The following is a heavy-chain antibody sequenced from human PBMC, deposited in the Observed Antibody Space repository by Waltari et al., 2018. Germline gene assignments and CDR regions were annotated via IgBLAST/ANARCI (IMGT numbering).Heavy chain of an antibody. CDR2: INPSNGGT. J-gene: IGHJ4*02. Sequence: QVQLVQSGAEVTKPGASVKVSRKASGYTFTDYYLHWVRQAPGQGLEWMGWINPSNGGTSYAQKFEGRVTVTRDTSISTIYMELYGLRPDDTAVYYCARDLDTITVVTRGDFGTWGQGTLVTVSS. CDR3: ARDLDTITVVTRGDFGT. D-gene: IGHD5-12*01. V-gene: IGHV1-2*02. CDR1: GYTFTDYY.